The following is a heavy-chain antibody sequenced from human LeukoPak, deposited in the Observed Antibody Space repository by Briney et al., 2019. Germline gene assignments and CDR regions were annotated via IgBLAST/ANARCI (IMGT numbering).Heavy chain of an antibody. D-gene: IGHD6-13*01. V-gene: IGHV1-8*01. CDR1: GYTFSSYD. J-gene: IGHJ4*02. Sequence: ASVKVSCKASGYTFSSYDVNWVRQATGQGLEWMGWMKHNSGNTGYAQKFQGRVAMTRNTSISTAYMELSSLRSEDTAVYYCARGQRFRGVAAAGGYWGQGTLVTVSS. CDR3: ARGQRFRGVAAAGGY. CDR2: MKHNSGNT.